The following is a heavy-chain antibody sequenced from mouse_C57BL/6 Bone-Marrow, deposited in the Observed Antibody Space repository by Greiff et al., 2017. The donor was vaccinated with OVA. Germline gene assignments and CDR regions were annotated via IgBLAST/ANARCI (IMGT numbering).Heavy chain of an antibody. D-gene: IGHD5-5*01. CDR3: ARSRLPFAY. Sequence: VKLMESGAELARPGASVKLSCKASGYTFTSYCISWVKQRTGQGLEWIGEIYPRSGNTYYNEKFKGKATLTADKSSSTAYMELRSLTSEDSAVYFCARSRLPFAYWGQGTLVTVSA. V-gene: IGHV1-81*01. CDR2: IYPRSGNT. J-gene: IGHJ3*01. CDR1: GYTFTSYC.